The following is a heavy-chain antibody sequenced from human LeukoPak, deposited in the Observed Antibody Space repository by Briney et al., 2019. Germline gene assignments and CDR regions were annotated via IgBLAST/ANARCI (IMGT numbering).Heavy chain of an antibody. CDR3: AKDIQLST. CDR2: ISSSGNNA. J-gene: IGHJ3*01. CDR1: GFTFRGAA. V-gene: IGHV3-23*01. D-gene: IGHD5-24*01. Sequence: GGSLRLSCAVSGFTFRGAAMTWVRQAPGKGLEWVSLISSSGNNAYYADSVKGRFTISRDNSKNTLSLQMDSLRVEDTAIYYCAKDIQLSTWGLGTRVTVSS.